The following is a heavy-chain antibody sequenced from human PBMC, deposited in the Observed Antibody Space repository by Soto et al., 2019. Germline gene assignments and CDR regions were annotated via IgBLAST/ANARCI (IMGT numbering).Heavy chain of an antibody. CDR1: GFIFSMSP. D-gene: IGHD7-27*01. Sequence: GGSLRLSCAASGFIFSMSPMHWVRQAPGKGPEWVALISYDGTNKFYADSVKGRFTISRDNSTSTLYLQVNSLRPEDAAVYYCARDPKTSGGQHWAFNCFDSWGQGTLVTVSS. CDR2: ISYDGTNK. V-gene: IGHV3-30-3*01. J-gene: IGHJ5*01. CDR3: ARDPKTSGGQHWAFNCFDS.